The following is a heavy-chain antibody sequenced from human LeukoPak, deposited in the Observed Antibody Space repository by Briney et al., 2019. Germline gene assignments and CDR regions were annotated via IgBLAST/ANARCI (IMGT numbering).Heavy chain of an antibody. V-gene: IGHV4-34*01. CDR1: GGSFSGYY. D-gene: IGHD6-13*01. CDR3: ARGSSSWLTLIPPLDY. CDR2: INHSGST. Sequence: PSETLSLTCAVYGGSFSGYYWSWIRQPPGKGLEWIGEINHSGSTNYNPSLKSRVTISVDTSKNQFSLKLSSVTAADTAVYYCARGSSSWLTLIPPLDYWGQGTLVTVSS. J-gene: IGHJ4*02.